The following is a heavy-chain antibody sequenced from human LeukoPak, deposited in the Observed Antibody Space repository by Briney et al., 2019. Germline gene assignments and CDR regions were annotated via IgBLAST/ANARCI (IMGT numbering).Heavy chain of an antibody. J-gene: IGHJ6*02. Sequence: PGGSLRLSCAASGFTFSSYEMNWVRQAPGKGLEWISYISSSGPIIYYADSVKGRFTISRDNAKNSLYLQMNSLRAEDTALYYCARTSAGTTWYLVRTPPYGMDVWGQGTTVTVSS. CDR2: ISSSGPII. CDR3: ARTSAGTTWYLVRTPPYGMDV. V-gene: IGHV3-48*03. CDR1: GFTFSSYE. D-gene: IGHD6-13*01.